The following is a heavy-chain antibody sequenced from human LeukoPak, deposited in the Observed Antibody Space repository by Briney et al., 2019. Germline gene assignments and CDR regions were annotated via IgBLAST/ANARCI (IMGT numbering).Heavy chain of an antibody. CDR1: GYTFTSYG. D-gene: IGHD5-18*01. V-gene: IGHV1-18*01. J-gene: IGHJ6*02. CDR2: ISAYNDNT. Sequence: GASVKVSCKASGYTFTSYGISWVRQAPGQGLEWMGWISAYNDNTNYAQKLQGRVTMTTDTSTSTAYMELRSLRSDDTAVYYCAREGYSYGQEYYYGMDVWGQGTTVTVSS. CDR3: AREGYSYGQEYYYGMDV.